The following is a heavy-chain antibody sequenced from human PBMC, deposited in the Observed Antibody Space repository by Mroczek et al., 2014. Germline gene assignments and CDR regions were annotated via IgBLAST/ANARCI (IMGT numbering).Heavy chain of an antibody. CDR2: IYYSGST. CDR3: ARQVLNTMIVVVITRGGHFDY. V-gene: IGHV4-39*01. Sequence: QVQLQESGPGLVKPSETLSLTCTVSGGSISSSSYYWGWIRQPPGKGLEWIGSIYYSGSTYYNPSLKSRVTISVDTSKNQFSLKLSSVTAADTAVYYCARQVLNTMIVVVITRGGHFDYWGQGTLVTVSS. D-gene: IGHD3-22*01. J-gene: IGHJ4*02. CDR1: GGSISSSSYY.